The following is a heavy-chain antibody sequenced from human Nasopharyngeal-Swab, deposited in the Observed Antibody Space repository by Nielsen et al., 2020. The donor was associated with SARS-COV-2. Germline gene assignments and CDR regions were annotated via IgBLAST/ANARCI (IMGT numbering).Heavy chain of an antibody. Sequence: GESLKISCAASGFTFSSYAMNWVRPAPGKGLEWVAVISYDGGNKYYADSVKGRFTISRDNSKNTLYLQMNSLRAEDTAVYYCARGYSGSYYEYFQHWGQGTLVTVSS. V-gene: IGHV3-30*04. J-gene: IGHJ1*01. CDR2: ISYDGGNK. CDR3: ARGYSGSYYEYFQH. CDR1: GFTFSSYA. D-gene: IGHD1-26*01.